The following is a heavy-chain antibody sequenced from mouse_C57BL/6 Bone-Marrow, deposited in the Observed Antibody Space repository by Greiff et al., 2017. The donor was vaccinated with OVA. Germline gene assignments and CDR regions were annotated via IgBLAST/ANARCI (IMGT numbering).Heavy chain of an antibody. CDR2: ISDGGSYT. J-gene: IGHJ4*01. Sequence: EVKVVESGGGLVKPGGSLKLSCAASGFTFSSYAMSWVRQTPEKRLEWVATISDGGSYTYYPDNVKGRFTISRDNAKNNLYLQMSNLKTEDTAMYYCARDGPLNYYGSTLYAMDYWGQGTSVTVSS. V-gene: IGHV5-4*01. CDR1: GFTFSSYA. D-gene: IGHD1-1*01. CDR3: ARDGPLNYYGSTLYAMDY.